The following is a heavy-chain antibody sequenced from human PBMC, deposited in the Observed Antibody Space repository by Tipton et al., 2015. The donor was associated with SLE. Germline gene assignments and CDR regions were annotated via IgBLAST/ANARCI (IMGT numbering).Heavy chain of an antibody. CDR2: IYYSGST. V-gene: IGHV4-59*08. J-gene: IGHJ2*01. D-gene: IGHD3-22*01. CDR3: ARRGNSDSDYYDRYFDL. CDR1: GGSISSYY. Sequence: TLSLTCTVSGGSISSYYWSWIRQPPGKGLEWIGYIYYSGSTNYNPSLKSRVTISVDTSKNQFSLKLSSVTAADTAVYYCARRGNSDSDYYDRYFDLWGRGTLVTVSS.